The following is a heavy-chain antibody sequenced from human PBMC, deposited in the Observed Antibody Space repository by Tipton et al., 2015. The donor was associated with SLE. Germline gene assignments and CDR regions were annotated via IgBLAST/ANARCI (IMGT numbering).Heavy chain of an antibody. Sequence: PGLVKPSETLSLTCTVSGGSISSSTYYWGWIRQPPGKGLEWIGNINYSGTTYYNPSLRSRVTTSVDTSKNQFSLRLTSVTAADTAVYYCASFLWYNSGSFEDWGQGMLVTVSS. V-gene: IGHV4-39*07. CDR2: INYSGTT. CDR1: GGSISSSTYY. CDR3: ASFLWYNSGSFED. J-gene: IGHJ4*02. D-gene: IGHD6-19*01.